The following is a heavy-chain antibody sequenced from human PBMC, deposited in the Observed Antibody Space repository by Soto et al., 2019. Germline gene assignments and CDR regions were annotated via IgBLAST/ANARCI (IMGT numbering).Heavy chain of an antibody. J-gene: IGHJ4*02. V-gene: IGHV1-69*13. D-gene: IGHD1-1*01. CDR3: ARGGEPYNWNDEFDY. Sequence: SVKVSCKASGGTFSSYAISWVRQAPGQGLEWMGGIIPIFGTANYAQKFQGRVTIAADESTSTAYMELSSLRSEDTAVYYCARGGEPYNWNDEFDYWGQGTLVTVSS. CDR1: GGTFSSYA. CDR2: IIPIFGTA.